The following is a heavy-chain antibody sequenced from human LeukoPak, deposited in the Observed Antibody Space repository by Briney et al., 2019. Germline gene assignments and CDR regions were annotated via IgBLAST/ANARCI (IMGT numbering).Heavy chain of an antibody. V-gene: IGHV4-34*01. CDR3: ARDQGYSPKIYYFDY. CDR1: GESFSGYC. CDR2: IDHNGNT. J-gene: IGHJ4*02. D-gene: IGHD6-13*01. Sequence: PSETLSLTCAVYGESFSGYCWNWIRQPPGKGLQWIGEIDHNGNTNSNPSLKSRVTISLDTSRNQFSLKLTSVTAADTAVYYCARDQGYSPKIYYFDYWGQGTLVTVSS.